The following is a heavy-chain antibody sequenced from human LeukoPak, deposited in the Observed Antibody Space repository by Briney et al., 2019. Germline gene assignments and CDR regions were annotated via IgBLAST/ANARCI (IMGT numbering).Heavy chain of an antibody. CDR2: IYYSGST. V-gene: IGHV4-59*01. CDR1: GGSFSGYY. Sequence: SETLSLTCAVYGGSFSGYYWSWIRQPPGKGLEWIGYIYYSGSTNYNPSLKSRVTISVDTSKNQFSLKLSPVTAADTAVYYCARGRRGAGYWGQGTLVTVSS. D-gene: IGHD5-24*01. J-gene: IGHJ4*02. CDR3: ARGRRGAGY.